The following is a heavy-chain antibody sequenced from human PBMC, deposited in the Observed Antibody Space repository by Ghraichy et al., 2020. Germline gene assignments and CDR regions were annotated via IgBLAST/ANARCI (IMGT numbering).Heavy chain of an antibody. D-gene: IGHD2-15*01. V-gene: IGHV1-3*01. CDR1: GYTFSRYN. J-gene: IGHJ4*02. Sequence: ASVKVSCKASGYTFSRYNMHWVRQAPGQKLEWVAWINAAGDDTKYTQKLQGRVIISRDTSATTLYMELSDLKSEDTAMYYCARDSGSAATHDYWGQGTLVTVSS. CDR2: INAAGDDT. CDR3: ARDSGSAATHDY.